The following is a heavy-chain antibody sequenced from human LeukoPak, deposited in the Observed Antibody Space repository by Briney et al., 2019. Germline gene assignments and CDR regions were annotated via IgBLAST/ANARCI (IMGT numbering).Heavy chain of an antibody. Sequence: SQTHSLTCAISGDSVFSNSAAWNWIRQSPSRGLEWLGRTYYRSKWYNDYAVSVKSRIIINPGTSKSQFSLQLKSVTHEDTAVYYCVRDVGFDFDYWGQGTLVTVSS. CDR1: GDSVFSNSAA. D-gene: IGHD3-10*01. CDR3: VRDVGFDFDY. CDR2: TYYRSKWYN. J-gene: IGHJ4*02. V-gene: IGHV6-1*01.